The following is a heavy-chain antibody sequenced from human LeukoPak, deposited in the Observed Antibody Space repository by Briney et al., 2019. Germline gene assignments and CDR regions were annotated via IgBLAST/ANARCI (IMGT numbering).Heavy chain of an antibody. CDR1: GGSINSNTYY. D-gene: IGHD3-22*01. CDR3: ARNDSGGFDAFDI. V-gene: IGHV4-39*01. J-gene: IGHJ3*02. Sequence: SETLSLTCTVSGGSINSNTYYWGWIRQPPGKGLEWIGSIHYSGSPYYINYRGSTFYNPSLKGRVTISVDTSKNQFSLKLNSVIAADTAIYYCARNDSGGFDAFDIWGQGTMVTVSS. CDR2: IHYSGSPYYINYRGST.